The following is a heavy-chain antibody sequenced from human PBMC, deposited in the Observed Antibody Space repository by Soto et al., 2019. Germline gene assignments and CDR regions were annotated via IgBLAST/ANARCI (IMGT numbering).Heavy chain of an antibody. D-gene: IGHD3-22*01. CDR2: ISYDASAS. CDR1: GITFSAYA. Sequence: QVQLVESGGGVVQPGTSLRLSCAASGITFSAYAMHWVRQAPGKGLEWVARISYDASASSNADSVKGRFTSSRDNSRSTLYLQMNSPRTEDTAIYYCVRDYNDGSGRFDYWGQGALVTVSS. V-gene: IGHV3-30-3*01. CDR3: VRDYNDGSGRFDY. J-gene: IGHJ4*02.